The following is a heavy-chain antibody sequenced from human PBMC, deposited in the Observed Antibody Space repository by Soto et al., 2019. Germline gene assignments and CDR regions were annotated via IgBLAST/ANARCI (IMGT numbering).Heavy chain of an antibody. Sequence: PXETLSLTCTVSGVSISSGGYYWSWIRQHPGKGLEWIGYIYYSGSTYYNPSLKSRVTISVDTSKNQFSLKLNSVTAADTAVYYCAKWLKFKRTSFDYWGQGTLVTVSS. J-gene: IGHJ4*02. CDR2: IYYSGST. V-gene: IGHV4-31*03. D-gene: IGHD5-12*01. CDR3: AKWLKFKRTSFDY. CDR1: GVSISSGGYY.